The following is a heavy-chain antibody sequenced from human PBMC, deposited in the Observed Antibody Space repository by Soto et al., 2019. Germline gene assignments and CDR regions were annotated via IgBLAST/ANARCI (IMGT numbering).Heavy chain of an antibody. CDR3: ARAGGLGAVAADY. V-gene: IGHV4-30-2*01. J-gene: IGHJ4*02. D-gene: IGHD6-19*01. CDR1: GGSISSGGYS. CDR2: IYHSGST. Sequence: QLQLQESGSGLVKPSQTLSLTCAVSGGSISSGGYSWSWIRQPPGKGLEWIGYIYHSGSTYYNPSLHRRVAISVDRPKNQFSLKRSSVTAADTAVYYCARAGGLGAVAADYWGQGTLVTVSS.